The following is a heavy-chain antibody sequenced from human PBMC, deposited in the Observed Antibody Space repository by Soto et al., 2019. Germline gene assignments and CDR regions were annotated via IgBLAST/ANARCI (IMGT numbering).Heavy chain of an antibody. J-gene: IGHJ5*02. CDR3: AHRGYGDYPRDNWFDP. D-gene: IGHD4-17*01. CDR1: GFSVSTGGVG. CDR2: TYWNDDN. V-gene: IGHV2-5*01. Sequence: QITLKESGPTLVKPTQTLTLTCTFSGFSVSTGGVGVGWIRQPPGKALEWLALTYWNDDNRSSPSLKSRLTITKDTPKNRVVLTMTNMDPGDTATYYCAHRGYGDYPRDNWFDPWGQGTLVTVSS.